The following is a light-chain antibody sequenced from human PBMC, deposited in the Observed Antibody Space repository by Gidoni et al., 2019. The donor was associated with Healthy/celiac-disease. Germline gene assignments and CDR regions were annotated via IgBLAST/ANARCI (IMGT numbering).Light chain of an antibody. Sequence: EIVLTQSPATLSLSPGERATLSCRASQSVSSYLAWYQQKPGQAPRLLIYDASNRATGIPARFSGSGSGTDFTLTISSLEPEDFAVYYCQQRVNWPPRLTFGGXTKVEIK. V-gene: IGKV3-11*01. CDR1: QSVSSY. J-gene: IGKJ4*01. CDR3: QQRVNWPPRLT. CDR2: DAS.